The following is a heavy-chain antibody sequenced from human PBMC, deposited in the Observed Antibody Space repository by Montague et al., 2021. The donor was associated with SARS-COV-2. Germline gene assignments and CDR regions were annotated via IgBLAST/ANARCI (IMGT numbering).Heavy chain of an antibody. CDR2: NNK. J-gene: IGHJ4*02. CDR3: ASALADYGDFDY. Sequence: NNKYYPDSGNGRFTISRDHSKNTLYLQMNRLRAEDTAVYYCASALADYGDFDYWGQGTLVTVSS. V-gene: IGHV3-30-3*01. D-gene: IGHD4-17*01.